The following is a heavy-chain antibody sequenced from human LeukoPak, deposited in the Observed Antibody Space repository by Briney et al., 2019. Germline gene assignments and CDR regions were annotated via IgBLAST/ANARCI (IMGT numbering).Heavy chain of an antibody. V-gene: IGHV3-48*03. D-gene: IGHD6-25*01. Sequence: GGSLRLSCAGAGFTFINYAMSWVRQAPGKGLEWVSYISTSGNTIYYADSVKGRFTISRDNAKNTLYLQMNSLRAEDTAVYYCARKPAPADWGQGTLVTVSS. J-gene: IGHJ4*02. CDR2: ISTSGNTI. CDR3: ARKPAPAD. CDR1: GFTFINYA.